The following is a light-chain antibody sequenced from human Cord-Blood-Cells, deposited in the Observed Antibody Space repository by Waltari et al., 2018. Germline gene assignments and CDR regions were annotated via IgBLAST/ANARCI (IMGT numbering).Light chain of an antibody. CDR1: QGVSSN. CDR2: GAS. J-gene: IGKJ1*01. CDR3: QQYNNWPPWT. V-gene: IGKV3-15*01. Sequence: EIVMTQSPATLSVSPGERATLSCRASQGVSSNLAWYQQKPGQAPRLLIYGASSRATGMPARFSGSGSGTEFTLTISSLQSEDFAVYYCQQYNNWPPWTFGQGTKVEIK.